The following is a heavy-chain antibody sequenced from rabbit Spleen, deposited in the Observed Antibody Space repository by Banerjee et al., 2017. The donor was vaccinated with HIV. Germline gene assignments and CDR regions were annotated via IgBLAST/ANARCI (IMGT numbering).Heavy chain of an antibody. Sequence: QSLEESGGGLVKPGASLTLTCKASGFSFNSGYDMCWVRQAPGKGLEWIACIEGGGSAFTYFASWAKGRFTISKTSSTTVTLQMTSLAAADTATYFCARDTGSSFSSYGMDLWGPGTLVTVS. J-gene: IGHJ6*01. CDR2: IEGGGSAFT. CDR1: GFSFNSGYD. D-gene: IGHD8-1*01. CDR3: ARDTGSSFSSYGMDL. V-gene: IGHV1S40*01.